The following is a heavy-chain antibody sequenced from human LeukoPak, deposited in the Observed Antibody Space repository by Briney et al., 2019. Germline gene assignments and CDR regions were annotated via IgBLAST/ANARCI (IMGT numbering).Heavy chain of an antibody. D-gene: IGHD1-26*01. CDR1: GFTFSSYG. CDR2: IRYDGSNK. V-gene: IGHV3-30*02. J-gene: IGHJ5*02. Sequence: PGGSLRLSCAASGFTFSSYGMHWVRQAPGKGLEGVAFIRYDGSNKYYADSVKGRFTISRDNSKNTLYLQMNSLRAEDTAVYYCAKDRRGSSAWFDPWGQGTLVTVSS. CDR3: AKDRRGSSAWFDP.